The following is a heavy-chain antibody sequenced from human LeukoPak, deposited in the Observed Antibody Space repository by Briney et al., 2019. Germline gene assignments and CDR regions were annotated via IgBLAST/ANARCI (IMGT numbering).Heavy chain of an antibody. CDR3: ARDCGVSATGVDY. V-gene: IGHV4-39*07. Sequence: PSGTLSLTCTVSGGSISSTTCYWGWIRQPPGKGLEWIGSIFYSGSTHYNPSLKSRVTISLDTSKNQFSLNLSFVTAADTAMYFCARDCGVSATGVDYWGQGTLVTVSS. J-gene: IGHJ4*02. CDR1: GGSISSTTCY. D-gene: IGHD2-15*01. CDR2: IFYSGST.